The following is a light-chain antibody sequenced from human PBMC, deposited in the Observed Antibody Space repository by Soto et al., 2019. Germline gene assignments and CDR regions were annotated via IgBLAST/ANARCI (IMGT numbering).Light chain of an antibody. V-gene: IGLV2-8*01. J-gene: IGLJ2*01. CDR1: SSDVGIYNY. Sequence: QSALTQPPSASGSPGQSVTISCTGTSSDVGIYNYVSWYQQHPGKAPKLMIYDVTKRPSGVPDRFSGSKSDSTASLTVSGLQAADEADYYCSSFTGKNNFVVFGGGTKLTVL. CDR3: SSFTGKNNFVV. CDR2: DVT.